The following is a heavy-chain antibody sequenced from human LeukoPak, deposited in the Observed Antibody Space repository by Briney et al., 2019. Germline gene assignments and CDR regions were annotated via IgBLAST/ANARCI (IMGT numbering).Heavy chain of an antibody. CDR3: ATRIPVLHYFDY. J-gene: IGHJ4*02. CDR2: MYQSASS. Sequence: PSETLSLTCAVSGYSISSDSYWGWIRQPPGKGLEWIGSMYQSASSYYSPSLKGRVTISVDTSKNQFSLKVSSVTAADTAVYYCATRIPVLHYFDYWGQGTLVTVSS. CDR1: GYSISSDSY. V-gene: IGHV4-38-2*01.